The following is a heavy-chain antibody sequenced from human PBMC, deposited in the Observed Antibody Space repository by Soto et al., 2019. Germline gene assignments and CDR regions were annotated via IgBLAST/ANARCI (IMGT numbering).Heavy chain of an antibody. CDR1: GYTFTSYA. D-gene: IGHD6-6*01. V-gene: IGHV1-3*01. J-gene: IGHJ6*02. CDR3: ASTANEEGLSSSEYYYYYYGMDV. CDR2: INAGNGNT. Sequence: GASVKVCCKASGYTFTSYAMHWVRQAPGQRLEWMGWINAGNGNTKYSQKFQGRVTITRDTSASTAYMELSSLRSEDTAVYYCASTANEEGLSSSEYYYYYYGMDVWGQGTTVTVSS.